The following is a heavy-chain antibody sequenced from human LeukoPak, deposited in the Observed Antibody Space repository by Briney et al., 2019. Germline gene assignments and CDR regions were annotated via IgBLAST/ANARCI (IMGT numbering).Heavy chain of an antibody. CDR3: ARQQAGPGRGIEY. CDR2: ISPGGSDT. Sequence: GESLKIPCEASGYNFNIYWIGWVRQMPGKGLDWMGIISPGGSDTRYSPSFEGQVTISADRSINPAYLQWTSLKASETAIYYCARQQAGPGRGIEYWGQGTVVIVSS. CDR1: GYNFNIYW. J-gene: IGHJ4*01. D-gene: IGHD6-19*01. V-gene: IGHV5-51*01.